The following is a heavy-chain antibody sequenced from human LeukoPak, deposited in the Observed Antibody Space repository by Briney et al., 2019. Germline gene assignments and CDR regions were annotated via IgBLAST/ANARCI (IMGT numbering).Heavy chain of an antibody. CDR1: GGSFSGYY. V-gene: IGHV4-34*01. Sequence: SETLSLTCAVYGGSFSGYYWSWIRQPPGKGLEWIGEINHSGSTNYNPSLKSRVTISVDTSKNQFSLKLSSVTAADTAVYYCARALVYYDSSGYHDAFDIWGQGTMVTVSS. CDR3: ARALVYYDSSGYHDAFDI. D-gene: IGHD3-22*01. CDR2: INHSGST. J-gene: IGHJ3*02.